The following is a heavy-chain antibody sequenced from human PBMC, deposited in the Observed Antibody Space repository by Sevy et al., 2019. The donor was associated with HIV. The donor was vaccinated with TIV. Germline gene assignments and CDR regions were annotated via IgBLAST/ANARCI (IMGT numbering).Heavy chain of an antibody. CDR1: DDSINSYY. CDR2: IYNNIGST. J-gene: IGHJ4*02. CDR3: ARGAVVIGTAATPVLDF. Sequence: SETLSLTCSVSDDSINSYYWSWIRQPPGKGLEWIGYIYNNIGSTSYNPSLTSRVTISVDTSKNQFSLKLTSMTAADTAVYSCARGAVVIGTAATPVLDFWGQGSLVTVSS. D-gene: IGHD3-3*01. V-gene: IGHV4-59*08.